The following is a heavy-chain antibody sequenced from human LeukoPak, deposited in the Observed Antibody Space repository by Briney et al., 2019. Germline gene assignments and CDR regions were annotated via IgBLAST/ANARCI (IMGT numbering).Heavy chain of an antibody. D-gene: IGHD3-9*01. Sequence: SETLSLTCTVSGGSISSYYWSWIRQPPGKGLEWIGYIYYSGSTNYNPSLKSRVTISVDTSKNQFSLKLSSVTAADTAVYYCARDVRYFDYWGQGTLVTISS. J-gene: IGHJ4*02. V-gene: IGHV4-59*01. CDR3: ARDVRYFDY. CDR1: GGSISSYY. CDR2: IYYSGST.